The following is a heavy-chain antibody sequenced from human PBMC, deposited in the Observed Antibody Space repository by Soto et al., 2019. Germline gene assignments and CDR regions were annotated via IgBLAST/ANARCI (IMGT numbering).Heavy chain of an antibody. J-gene: IGHJ6*02. V-gene: IGHV3-7*03. CDR3: ARPRFRGMDV. D-gene: IGHD3-10*01. Sequence: LRLSCVGSGFRISNYFMSWVRQAPGKGLEWVANIKEDGSEKYYVESVKGRFTTSRDNAKNSLYLQVNSLRDEDTAVYYCARPRFRGMDVWGQGTTVTVSS. CDR1: GFRISNYF. CDR2: IKEDGSEK.